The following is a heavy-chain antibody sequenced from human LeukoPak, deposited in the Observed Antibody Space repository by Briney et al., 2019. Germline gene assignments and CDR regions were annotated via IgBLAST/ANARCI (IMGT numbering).Heavy chain of an antibody. Sequence: ASVKVSCKASGYTFTSYDINWVRQATGQGLEWMGWMNPNSGNTGYAQKFQGRVTMTRNTSISTAYMELSSLRSEDTAVYYCARGSKTRWARVYYYYMNVWGKGTTVTVS. CDR2: MNPNSGNT. CDR3: ARGSKTRWARVYYYYMNV. D-gene: IGHD1-26*01. J-gene: IGHJ6*03. CDR1: GYTFTSYD. V-gene: IGHV1-8*01.